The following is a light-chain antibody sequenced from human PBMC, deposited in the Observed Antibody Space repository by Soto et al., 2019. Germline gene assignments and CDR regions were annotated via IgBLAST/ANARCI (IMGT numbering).Light chain of an antibody. CDR2: GAS. J-gene: IGKJ5*01. Sequence: EIVLTQSPGTLSLSPGERATLSCRASQSVSSSYLAWYHQRPGQAXXLLLYGASSRAPGIPDRFSGSGSGTDFTLTISRLETEDFAVYYGQQYGSSPPITFGQGTRLEIK. V-gene: IGKV3-20*01. CDR3: QQYGSSPPIT. CDR1: QSVSSSY.